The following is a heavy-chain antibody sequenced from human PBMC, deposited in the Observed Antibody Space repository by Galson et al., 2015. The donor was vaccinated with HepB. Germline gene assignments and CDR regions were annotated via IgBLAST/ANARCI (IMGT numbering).Heavy chain of an antibody. CDR2: IKQDGSEK. CDR3: ARGIPFYCSGGSCYSGPHYGMDV. V-gene: IGHV3-7*03. J-gene: IGHJ6*02. D-gene: IGHD2-15*01. Sequence: SLRLSCAASGFTFSSYWMSWVRQAPGKGLEWVANIKQDGSEKYYVDSVKGRFTISRDNAKNSLYLQMNSLRAEDTAVYYCARGIPFYCSGGSCYSGPHYGMDVWGQGTTVTVSS. CDR1: GFTFSSYW.